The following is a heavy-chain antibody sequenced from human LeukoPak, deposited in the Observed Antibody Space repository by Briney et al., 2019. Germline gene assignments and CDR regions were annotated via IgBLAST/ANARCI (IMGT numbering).Heavy chain of an antibody. CDR2: INPKTNGT. D-gene: IGHD2-21*02. J-gene: IGHJ4*02. CDR3: ARSKRRGDLLDY. V-gene: IGHV1-2*02. CDR1: GYTFADYY. Sequence: ASVKVSCKASGYTFADYYVHWVRQALGQGLECMGWINPKTNGTNFALKFLGRVTMTRDTSISTAYMELTSLRSDDTALYYCARSKRRGDLLDYWGQGILVTVSS.